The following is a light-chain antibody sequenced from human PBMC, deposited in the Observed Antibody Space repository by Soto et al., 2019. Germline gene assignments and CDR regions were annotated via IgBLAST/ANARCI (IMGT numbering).Light chain of an antibody. V-gene: IGKV3-15*01. CDR2: GAS. CDR1: QSVSSN. CDR3: QQYNNWPPVYT. J-gene: IGKJ2*01. Sequence: EIVMTQSPATLSVSPGERATLSCRASQSVSSNLAWYQQKPGQAPRLLIYGASTRATGIPARFSGSGSGTEFTLTISSLQSEDFAVYCCQQYNNWPPVYTFGQGTKLEIK.